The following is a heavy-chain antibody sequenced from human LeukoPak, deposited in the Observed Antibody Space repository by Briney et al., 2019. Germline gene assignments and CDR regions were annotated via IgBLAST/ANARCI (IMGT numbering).Heavy chain of an antibody. V-gene: IGHV1-69*05. J-gene: IGHJ4*02. CDR3: ARDPEVGYCSGGSCYGQGY. Sequence: ASVKVSSKASGGTFSSYAISWVRQAPGQGLEWMGRIIPIFCTANYAQKFQGRVTITTDESTSTAYMELSSLRSEDTAVYYCARDPEVGYCSGGSCYGQGYWGQGTLVTVPS. CDR2: IIPIFCTA. D-gene: IGHD2-15*01. CDR1: GGTFSSYA.